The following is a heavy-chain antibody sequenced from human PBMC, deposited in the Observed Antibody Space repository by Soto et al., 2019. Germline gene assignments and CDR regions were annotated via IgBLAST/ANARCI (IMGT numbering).Heavy chain of an antibody. Sequence: PVGSLRLSCVSSVFTFNTYWMSWVRQSPGKGLEWVANIKEDGSDKYYVDSVKGRFTISRDNAKNLLYLQMNSLGAGDTAMYYCARFTRGSSGDYWGQGTLFTVSS. CDR1: VFTFNTYW. CDR2: IKEDGSDK. CDR3: ARFTRGSSGDY. D-gene: IGHD6-25*01. V-gene: IGHV3-7*01. J-gene: IGHJ4*02.